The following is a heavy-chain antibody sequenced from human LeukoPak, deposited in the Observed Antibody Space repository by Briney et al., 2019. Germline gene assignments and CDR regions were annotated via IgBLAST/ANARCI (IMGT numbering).Heavy chain of an antibody. Sequence: SETLSLTCNVSGGFVSTYYWSWIRQSPGKGLEWIGYKYYSGNTNYSPSLQSRVTISVDTSTNQDFLQLTSVTAADTAVYYCARGEGGYYSHWHFDLWGRGILVSVSS. V-gene: IGHV4-59*02. CDR3: ARGEGGYYSHWHFDL. CDR2: KYYSGNT. J-gene: IGHJ2*01. D-gene: IGHD2-15*01. CDR1: GGFVSTYY.